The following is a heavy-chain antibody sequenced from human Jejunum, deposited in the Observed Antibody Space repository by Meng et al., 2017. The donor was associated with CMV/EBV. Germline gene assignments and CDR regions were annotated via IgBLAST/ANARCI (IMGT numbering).Heavy chain of an antibody. J-gene: IGHJ4*02. CDR3: ATEYCSGGDCYSESDDY. CDR2: ISGSVSST. CDR1: FSACA. D-gene: IGHD2-15*01. V-gene: IGHV3-23*01. Sequence: FSACAMSWVRRAPGRGLEWVSTISGSVSSTTYANSVKGRFTVSRDNSESTLYLQMNSLRAEDTAVYYCATEYCSGGDCYSESDDYWGQGTLVTVSS.